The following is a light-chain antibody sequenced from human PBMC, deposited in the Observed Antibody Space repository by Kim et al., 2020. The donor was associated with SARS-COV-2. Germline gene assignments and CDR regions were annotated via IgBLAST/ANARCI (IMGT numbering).Light chain of an antibody. CDR3: QVWDSSSDHWV. J-gene: IGLJ3*02. CDR1: NIGSKS. Sequence: ARGKRAGITCGGNNIGSKSVHWYQQKPGQAPVLVIYYDSDRPSGIPERFSGSNSGNTATLTISRVEAGDEADYYCQVWDSSSDHWVFGGGTQLTVL. CDR2: YDS. V-gene: IGLV3-21*04.